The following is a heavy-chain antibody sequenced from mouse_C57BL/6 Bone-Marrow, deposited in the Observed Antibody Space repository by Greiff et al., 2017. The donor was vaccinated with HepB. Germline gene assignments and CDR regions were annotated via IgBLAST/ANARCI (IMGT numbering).Heavy chain of an antibody. CDR2: INPYNGGT. D-gene: IGHD2-1*01. CDR3: ATYGNHYYAMDY. CDR1: GYTFTDYY. J-gene: IGHJ4*01. Sequence: VQLQQSGPVLVKPGASVKMSCKASGYTFTDYYMNWVKQSHGKSLEWIGVINPYNGGTSYNQKFKGKATLTVDKSSSTAYMELNRLTSEDSAVYYCATYGNHYYAMDYWGQGTSVTVSS. V-gene: IGHV1-19*01.